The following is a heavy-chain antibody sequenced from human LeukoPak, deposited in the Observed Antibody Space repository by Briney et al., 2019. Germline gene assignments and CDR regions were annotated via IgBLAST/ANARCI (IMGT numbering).Heavy chain of an antibody. CDR1: GGSISTYY. CDR2: IYYSGST. D-gene: IGHD6-19*01. J-gene: IGHJ4*02. Sequence: SETLSLTCTVSGGSISTYYWSWIRQPPGKGLEWIGYIYYSGSTNYNPSLKSRVTISVDTSKNQFSLKVSSVTAADTAVYFCAREGTAGWAFWGQGTLVTVSS. CDR3: AREGTAGWAF. V-gene: IGHV4-59*01.